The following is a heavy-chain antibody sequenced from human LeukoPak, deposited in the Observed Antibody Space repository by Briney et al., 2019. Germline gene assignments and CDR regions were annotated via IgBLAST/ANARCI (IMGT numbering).Heavy chain of an antibody. J-gene: IGHJ4*02. CDR1: GFTFSSYS. CDR3: ARAGYYYDSSGFQVVLDY. Sequence: GGSLRLSCAASGFTFSSYSMNWVRQAPGKGLEWVSYISSSSSTIYYADSVKGRFTISRDNAKNSLYLQMNSLRAEDTAVYYCARAGYYYDSSGFQVVLDYWGQGTLVTVSS. V-gene: IGHV3-48*04. CDR2: ISSSSSTI. D-gene: IGHD3-22*01.